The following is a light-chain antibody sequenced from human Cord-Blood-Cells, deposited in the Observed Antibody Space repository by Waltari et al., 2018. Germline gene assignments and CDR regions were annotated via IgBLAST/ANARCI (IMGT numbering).Light chain of an antibody. V-gene: IGLV2-8*01. J-gene: IGLJ2*01. CDR1: SSDVGGYNY. CDR2: EVS. Sequence: QSALTQPPSASGSPGKSVTIPCTGTSSDVGGYNYVSWYQQHPGKAPKLMIYEVSKRPSGVPDRFSGSKSGNTASLTVSGLQAEDEAEYYCSSYAGSNNPVVFGGGTKLTVL. CDR3: SSYAGSNNPVV.